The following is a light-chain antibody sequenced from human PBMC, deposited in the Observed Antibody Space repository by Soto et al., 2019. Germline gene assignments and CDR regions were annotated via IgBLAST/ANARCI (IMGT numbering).Light chain of an antibody. J-gene: IGLJ2*01. CDR2: DDS. V-gene: IGLV3-21*02. CDR3: QVCDTGRQYVV. Sequence: SYELTQPPSVSVAPGQTARITCGGGNIGSISVHWYQQRPGQAPVLVVFDDSDRPSGIPARFSGSLSGNTATLIISRVEAGDEADYYCQVCDTGRQYVVFGGGTKPTVL. CDR1: NIGSIS.